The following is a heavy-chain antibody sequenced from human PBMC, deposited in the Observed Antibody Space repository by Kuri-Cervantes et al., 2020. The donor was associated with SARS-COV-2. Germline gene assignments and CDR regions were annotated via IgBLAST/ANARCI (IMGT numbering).Heavy chain of an antibody. V-gene: IGHV3-30-3*01. CDR2: ISYDGSNK. CDR3: AKGMKVGILAAFDI. D-gene: IGHD1-26*01. J-gene: IGHJ3*02. CDR1: GFTFSSYA. Sequence: GGSLRLSCAASGFTFSSYAMHWVRQAPGKGLEWVAVISYDGSNKYYADSVKGRFTISRDNSKNTLYLQMNSLRAEDTAVYYCAKGMKVGILAAFDIWGQGTMVTVSS.